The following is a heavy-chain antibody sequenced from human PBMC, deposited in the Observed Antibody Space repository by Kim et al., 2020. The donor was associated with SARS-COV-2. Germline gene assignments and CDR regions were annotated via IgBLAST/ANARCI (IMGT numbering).Heavy chain of an antibody. J-gene: IGHJ4*02. CDR3: ARRPPAGWEVD. CDR2: IYFTGSGGST. V-gene: IGHV4-59*08. Sequence: SETLSLTCTVSGASLRSHYWAWIRQTPGKGLEWIGNIYFTGSGGSTNYNPSLKSRVAISGDTSKNQISLDLSSVTAADTAVCFCARRPPAGWEVDWGQGALVSGS. CDR1: GASLRSHY. D-gene: IGHD1-26*01.